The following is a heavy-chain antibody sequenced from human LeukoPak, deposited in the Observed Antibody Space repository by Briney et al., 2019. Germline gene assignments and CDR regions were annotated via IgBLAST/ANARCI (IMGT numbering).Heavy chain of an antibody. D-gene: IGHD3-9*01. CDR2: IYPSGGST. CDR1: GYTFTSYY. J-gene: IGHJ4*02. CDR3: AREFYTLTGYSAGPYFDY. V-gene: IGHV1-46*01. Sequence: ASVKVSXKASGYTFTSYYMHSVRQAPGQGLEWMGIIYPSGGSTSYAQKFQGRVTMTRDTSTSTVYMELSSLRSEDTAVYYCAREFYTLTGYSAGPYFDYWGQGTLVTVSS.